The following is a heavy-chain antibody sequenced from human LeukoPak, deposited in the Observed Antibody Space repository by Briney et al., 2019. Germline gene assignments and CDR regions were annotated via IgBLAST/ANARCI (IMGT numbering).Heavy chain of an antibody. CDR2: ISGSGGST. Sequence: GGSLRLSCAASGFTFSSYAMSWVRQAPGEGLVWVSAISGSGGSTYYADSVKGRFTISRDNSQNTLYLQMNSLRAEDTAVYYCGRGSWYVWFDLWGQGTLVTVSS. CDR3: GRGSWYVWFDL. D-gene: IGHD6-13*01. CDR1: GFTFSSYA. V-gene: IGHV3-23*01. J-gene: IGHJ5*02.